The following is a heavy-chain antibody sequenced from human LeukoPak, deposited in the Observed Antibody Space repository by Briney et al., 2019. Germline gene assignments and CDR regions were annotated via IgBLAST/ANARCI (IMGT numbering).Heavy chain of an antibody. V-gene: IGHV3-23*01. CDR1: GFTFSNYD. CDR3: AKKKGGDGNFDY. J-gene: IGHJ4*02. CDR2: ISGSGGGT. D-gene: IGHD2-21*01. Sequence: GGSLRLSCAASGFTFSNYDMSWVRQAPGKGLEWVSAISGSGGGTYYADSVKGRFTISRDNSKNTLYLQMNSLRAEDTAVYYCAKKKGGDGNFDYWGQGTLVTVSS.